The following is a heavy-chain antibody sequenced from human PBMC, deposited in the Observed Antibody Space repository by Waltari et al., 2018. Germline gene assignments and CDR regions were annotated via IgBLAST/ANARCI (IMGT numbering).Heavy chain of an antibody. J-gene: IGHJ4*02. D-gene: IGHD2-8*01. V-gene: IGHV3-30*02. Sequence: QVQLVESGGGVVQPGGSLRLSCAASGFTFSSYGMHWVRQAPGKGLEWVAFIRYDGSNKYYADSVKGRFTISRDNSKNTLYLQMNSLRAEDTAVYYCANGKWYYFDYWGQGTLVTVSS. CDR3: ANGKWYYFDY. CDR1: GFTFSSYG. CDR2: IRYDGSNK.